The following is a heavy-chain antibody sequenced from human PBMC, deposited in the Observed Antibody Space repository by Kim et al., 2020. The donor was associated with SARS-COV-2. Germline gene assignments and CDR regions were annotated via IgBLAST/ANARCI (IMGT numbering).Heavy chain of an antibody. D-gene: IGHD2-15*01. CDR2: VWFDGTNN. J-gene: IGHJ2*01. Sequence: GGSPRLSCAASGFTFGTYVVHWVRQAPGKGLEWVAVVWFDGTNNYYADSVKGRFTISRDNSKNTLHLQMNSLRAEDTAVYYCARPPATNCYFDRCGR. CDR3: ARPPATNCYFDR. CDR1: GFTFGTYV. V-gene: IGHV3-33*01.